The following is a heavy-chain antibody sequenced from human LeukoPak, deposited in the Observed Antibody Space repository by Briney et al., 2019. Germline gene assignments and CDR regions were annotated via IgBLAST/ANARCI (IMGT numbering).Heavy chain of an antibody. Sequence: ASVKVSCKAFGYTFTDYYLHWVRQAPGQGLEWMGWINANSGGPKYAQKFQGRVTMTRDTSISTAYMELSRLRSDDTAVYYCARETVEGWYSSGWYVGYWGEGTLVTVSS. J-gene: IGHJ4*02. D-gene: IGHD6-19*01. CDR2: INANSGGP. CDR1: GYTFTDYY. V-gene: IGHV1-2*02. CDR3: ARETVEGWYSSGWYVGY.